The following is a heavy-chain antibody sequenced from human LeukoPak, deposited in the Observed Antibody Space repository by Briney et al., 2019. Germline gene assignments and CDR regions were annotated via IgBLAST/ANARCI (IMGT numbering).Heavy chain of an antibody. J-gene: IGHJ4*02. CDR3: AKGRTTVVVTAIPN. D-gene: IGHD2-21*02. V-gene: IGHV3-23*01. CDR1: GFTFSSYA. CDR2: ISGSGGNT. Sequence: PGGSLRLPCAASGFTFSSYAMSWVRQAPGKGLEWVSGISGSGGNTYNADSVKGRFTISRDNSKNTLYLQMNSLRAEDTAVYYCAKGRTTVVVTAIPNWGQGTLVTVSS.